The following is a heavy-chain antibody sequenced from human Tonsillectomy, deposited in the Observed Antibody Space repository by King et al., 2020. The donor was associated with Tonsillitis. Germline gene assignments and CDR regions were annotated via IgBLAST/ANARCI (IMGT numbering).Heavy chain of an antibody. Sequence: VQLVESGGGLVKPGGSLRLSCAASGFPFSDYYMTWIRQAPGKGLEWISYIDGSSTFTTYADSVQGRFTISRDNARNSLFLHMNSLRAEDTAVYYCAGERDYSTSVFDPWGLGTLVTVSS. CDR1: GFPFSDYY. CDR3: AGERDYSTSVFDP. CDR2: IDGSSTFT. D-gene: IGHD4-11*01. J-gene: IGHJ5*02. V-gene: IGHV3-11*06.